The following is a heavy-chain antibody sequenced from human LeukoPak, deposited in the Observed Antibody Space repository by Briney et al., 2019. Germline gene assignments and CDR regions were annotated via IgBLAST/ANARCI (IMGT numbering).Heavy chain of an antibody. J-gene: IGHJ4*02. Sequence: PSETLSLTCTVSGGSISSYYWSWIRQPAGKGLEWIGRIYTGGSTNYNPSLKSRVTMSVDTSKNQFSLELTSVTAADTAVYYCARFPYFEGFDYWGRGTLVIVSS. V-gene: IGHV4-4*07. D-gene: IGHD3-9*01. CDR2: IYTGGST. CDR3: ARFPYFEGFDY. CDR1: GGSISSYY.